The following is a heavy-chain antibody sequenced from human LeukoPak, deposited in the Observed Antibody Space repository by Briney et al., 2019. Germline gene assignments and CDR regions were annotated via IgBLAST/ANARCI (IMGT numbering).Heavy chain of an antibody. Sequence: PSETLSLTCTVSGGSISSSSYYWGWIRQPPGKGLEWIGSIYYSGSTYYNPSLKSRVTISVDRSKNQFSLKLSSVTAADTAVYYCARQGYCSSTSCYPFDYWGQGTLVTVSS. J-gene: IGHJ4*02. CDR3: ARQGYCSSTSCYPFDY. D-gene: IGHD2-2*01. CDR2: IYYSGST. CDR1: GGSISSSSYY. V-gene: IGHV4-39*07.